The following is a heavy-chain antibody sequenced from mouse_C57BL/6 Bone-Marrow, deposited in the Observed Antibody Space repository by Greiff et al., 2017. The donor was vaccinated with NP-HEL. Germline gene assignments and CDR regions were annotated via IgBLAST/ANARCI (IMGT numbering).Heavy chain of an antibody. D-gene: IGHD1-1*01. CDR3: ARQGSSYVFYAMDY. Sequence: EVKLVESGGGLVQPGGSLKLSCAASGFTFSDYGMAWVRQAPRKGPEWVAFISNLAYSIYYADTVTGRFTISRENAKNTLYLAMSSLRSEDTAMYYCARQGSSYVFYAMDYWGQGTSVTVSS. V-gene: IGHV5-15*04. CDR2: ISNLAYSI. J-gene: IGHJ4*01. CDR1: GFTFSDYG.